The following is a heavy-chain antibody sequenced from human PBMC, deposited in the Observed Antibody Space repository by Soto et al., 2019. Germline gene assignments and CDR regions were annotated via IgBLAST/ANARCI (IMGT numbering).Heavy chain of an antibody. CDR2: MSYDGNNQ. J-gene: IGHJ4*02. CDR3: AKALGELSPESFDY. CDR1: GFTFSSYA. Sequence: QVLLVESGGGVVQPGRSLRLSCAASGFTFSSYAMHWVRQAPGKGLEWVAIMSYDGNNQYYADSVKGRFTISRDNFKNTLHLQMNSLRAEDTAVYYCAKALGELSPESFDYWGQGILVTVSS. D-gene: IGHD3-16*02. V-gene: IGHV3-30*18.